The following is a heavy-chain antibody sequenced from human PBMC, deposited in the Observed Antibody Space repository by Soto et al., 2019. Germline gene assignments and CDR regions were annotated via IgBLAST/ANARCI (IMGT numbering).Heavy chain of an antibody. CDR3: ARYPPNCSSATCYVHGFDP. Sequence: SQTLSLTCAISGDTVSSNSAAWNWIRQSPSRGLEWLGRTYYRSKWYNDYAVSVKSRITINPDTSKNQFSLQLNSVTPEDTAVYYCARYPPNCSSATCYVHGFDPWGQGTLVTVSS. CDR1: GDTVSSNSAA. D-gene: IGHD2-2*01. V-gene: IGHV6-1*01. CDR2: TYYRSKWYN. J-gene: IGHJ5*02.